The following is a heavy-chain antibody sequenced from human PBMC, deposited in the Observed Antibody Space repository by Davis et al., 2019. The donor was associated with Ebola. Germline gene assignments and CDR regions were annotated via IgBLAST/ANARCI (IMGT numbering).Heavy chain of an antibody. D-gene: IGHD6-19*01. CDR1: GGSFSGYY. CDR2: INHSGST. V-gene: IGHV4-34*01. J-gene: IGHJ6*02. Sequence: GSLRLSCAVYGGSFSGYYWSWIRQPPGKGLEWIGEINHSGSTNYNPSLKSRVIISVDTSKNQFSLKLSSVTAADTAVYYCARGGAVAGTYYYYGMDVWGQGTTVTVSS. CDR3: ARGGAVAGTYYYYGMDV.